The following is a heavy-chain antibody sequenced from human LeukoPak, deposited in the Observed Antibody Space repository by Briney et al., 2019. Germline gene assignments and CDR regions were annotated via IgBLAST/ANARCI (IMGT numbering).Heavy chain of an antibody. CDR3: AKDQLIRYTPTFGQWLVRLPSYFDY. CDR2: ISWNSGST. D-gene: IGHD6-19*01. V-gene: IGHV3-9*01. CDR1: GFTFDDYA. J-gene: IGHJ4*02. Sequence: PGGSLRLSCAASGFTFDDYAMHWVRQAPGKGLEWVSGISWNSGSTGQADSVKGRFTISRDNSKNTLYLQMNSLRAEDTAVYYCAKDQLIRYTPTFGQWLVRLPSYFDYWGQGTLVTVSS.